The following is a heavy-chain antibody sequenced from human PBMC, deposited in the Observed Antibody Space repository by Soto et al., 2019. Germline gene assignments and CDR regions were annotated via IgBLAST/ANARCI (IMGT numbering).Heavy chain of an antibody. CDR1: GGSISGYY. CDR3: ASQKLDVPAFFDY. V-gene: IGHV4-59*08. D-gene: IGHD1-7*01. J-gene: IGHJ4*02. Sequence: PSETLSLTCPVPGGSISGYYCSWIRQPPGKGLEWIGYISDSGSTNYNPSLKSRVAISLGKNQVSLQLTSVTAADTAVYYCASQKLDVPAFFDYWGQGILVTVSS. CDR2: ISDSGST.